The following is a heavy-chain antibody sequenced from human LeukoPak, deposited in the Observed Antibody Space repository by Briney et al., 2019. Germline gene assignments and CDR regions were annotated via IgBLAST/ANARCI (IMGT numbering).Heavy chain of an antibody. CDR1: GYTVTIYY. D-gene: IGHD5-24*01. CDR2: INPSGGST. Sequence: ASLRVSSKASGYTVTIYYMHWVRQAPGQGLEWMGLINPSGGSTSYTQKLQGRVTITRDMSTSTVYMEPSSLRSENTAVYYCARGRLDGYNFFDYFDYWGQGTLVTVSS. V-gene: IGHV1-46*04. J-gene: IGHJ4*02. CDR3: ARGRLDGYNFFDYFDY.